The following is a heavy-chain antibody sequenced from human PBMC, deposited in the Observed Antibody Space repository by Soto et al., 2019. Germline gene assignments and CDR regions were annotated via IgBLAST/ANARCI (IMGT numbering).Heavy chain of an antibody. CDR1: GGSFSGYY. D-gene: IGHD6-6*01. CDR2: INHSGST. V-gene: IGHV4-34*01. J-gene: IGHJ5*02. CDR3: XXXPGSSSPVWFDP. Sequence: QVQLQQWGAGLLKPSETLSLTCAVYGGSFSGYYWSWIRQPPGKGLEWIGEINHSGSTNYNPSLKSRVTISVDTSKNQFSLKLSSVTAADTAVXXXXXXPGSSSPVWFDPWGQGTLVTVSS.